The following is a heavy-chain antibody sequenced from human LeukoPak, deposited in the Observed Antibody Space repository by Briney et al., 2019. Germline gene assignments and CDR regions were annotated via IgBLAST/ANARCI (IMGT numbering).Heavy chain of an antibody. D-gene: IGHD2-2*01. CDR3: ARELCSTTTCYFDN. Sequence: SETLSLTCSVSGGSISSYYRSWIRQPPGKGLEWIGYIYYTGSTNYNPSLKSRVTISVDTSKKHFSLKLNSVTAADTAVYYCARELCSTTTCYFDNWGQGTLVTVSS. CDR1: GGSISSYY. V-gene: IGHV4-59*01. J-gene: IGHJ4*02. CDR2: IYYTGST.